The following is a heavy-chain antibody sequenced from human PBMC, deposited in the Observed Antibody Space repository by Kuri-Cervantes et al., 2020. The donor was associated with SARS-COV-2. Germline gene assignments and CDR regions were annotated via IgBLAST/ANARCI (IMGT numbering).Heavy chain of an antibody. CDR1: GYTFTSYS. CDR3: ARSPLGVVTHHWFDP. Sequence: ATVKHSCKASGYTFTSYSISWVRQAPGQGLERMGIINPSGGSTRYAQKFQGRVIMTRDTSTSTVYMELSSLRSEDTAVYYCARSPLGVVTHHWFDPWGQGTLVTVSS. V-gene: IGHV1-46*01. CDR2: INPSGGST. D-gene: IGHD3-3*01. J-gene: IGHJ5*02.